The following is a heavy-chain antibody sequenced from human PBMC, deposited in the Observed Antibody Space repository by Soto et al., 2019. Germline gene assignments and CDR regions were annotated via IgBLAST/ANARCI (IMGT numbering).Heavy chain of an antibody. Sequence: PGGSLRLSCAASGFTFSSYGMHWVRQAPGKGLEWVAVISYDGSNKYYAESVKGRFTISRDNSKNTLYLQMNSLRAEDTAVYYCAKGVYDSSGYYYDYWGQGTLVTVSS. CDR1: GFTFSSYG. V-gene: IGHV3-30*18. CDR3: AKGVYDSSGYYYDY. CDR2: ISYDGSNK. J-gene: IGHJ4*02. D-gene: IGHD3-22*01.